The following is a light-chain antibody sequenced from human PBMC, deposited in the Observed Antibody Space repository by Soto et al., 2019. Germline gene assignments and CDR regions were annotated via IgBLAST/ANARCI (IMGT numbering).Light chain of an antibody. Sequence: QSVLTQPASVSGSPGQSITISCIGTSSDVGAYNYVSWYQQHPGKAPKLMIYEVSYRPSGVSDRFSGSRSGNTASLTISGLQAEDESDYHCSSYTSSTTWVFGGGTKVTVL. V-gene: IGLV2-14*01. CDR2: EVS. J-gene: IGLJ3*02. CDR3: SSYTSSTTWV. CDR1: SSDVGAYNY.